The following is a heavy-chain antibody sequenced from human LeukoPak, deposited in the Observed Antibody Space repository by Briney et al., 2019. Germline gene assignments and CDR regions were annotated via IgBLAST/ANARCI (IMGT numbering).Heavy chain of an antibody. CDR3: AALLAASGNWFDP. Sequence: ASVKVSCKASGYTFTDYYMHWVRQAPGQGLEWMGRIYPNSGGTNYAQKFQGRVAMTRDTSISTAYMKLSRLRSDDTAVYYCAALLAASGNWFDPWGQGTLVTVSS. CDR2: IYPNSGGT. J-gene: IGHJ5*02. V-gene: IGHV1-2*06. D-gene: IGHD6-13*01. CDR1: GYTFTDYY.